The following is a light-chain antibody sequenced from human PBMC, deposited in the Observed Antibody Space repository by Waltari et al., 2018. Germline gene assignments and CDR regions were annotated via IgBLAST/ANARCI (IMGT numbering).Light chain of an antibody. CDR3: QQLIHYLWT. V-gene: IGKV1-9*01. Sequence: DIQLTQSPSFLSASVADRVTITCRASQGISSYLAWYQQKPGKAPELLIYSASTLQSGVPSRFSASGSGTEFTLTISSLQPEDFATYHCQQLIHYLWTFGQGTKVEI. CDR2: SAS. CDR1: QGISSY. J-gene: IGKJ1*01.